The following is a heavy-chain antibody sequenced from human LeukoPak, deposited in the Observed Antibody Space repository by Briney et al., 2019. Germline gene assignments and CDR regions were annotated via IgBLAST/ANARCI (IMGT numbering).Heavy chain of an antibody. CDR3: TRHGPNDYGDRKYFDY. D-gene: IGHD4-17*01. Sequence: PGGSLRLSCAASGFTFRGSAMYWVRQASGKGLEWVGLIRSKANSYATAYAASVKGRFTISRDDSKNTAYLQMNSLKTEDTAVYYCTRHGPNDYGDRKYFDYWGQGTLVTVSS. CDR1: GFTFRGSA. V-gene: IGHV3-73*01. J-gene: IGHJ4*02. CDR2: IRSKANSYAT.